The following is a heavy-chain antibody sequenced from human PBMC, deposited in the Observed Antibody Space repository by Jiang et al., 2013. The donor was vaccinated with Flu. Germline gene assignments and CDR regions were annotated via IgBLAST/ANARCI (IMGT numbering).Heavy chain of an antibody. V-gene: IGHV5-51*01. CDR2: IYPADSET. CDR1: GYDFSFYW. CDR3: ARQAPYYGSGSDAFDI. J-gene: IGHJ3*02. Sequence: GAEVKKPGESLKISCKGSGYDFSFYWIAWVRQMPGKGPEWMGMIYPADSETRYNPSFQGQVTISADKSISTAYLQWSSLKASDTAMYYCARQAPYYGSGSDAFDIWGQGTMVTVSS. D-gene: IGHD3-10*01.